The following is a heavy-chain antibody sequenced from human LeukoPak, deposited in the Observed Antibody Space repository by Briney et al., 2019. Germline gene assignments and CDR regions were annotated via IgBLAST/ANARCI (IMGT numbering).Heavy chain of an antibody. CDR2: IFSGDSES. V-gene: IGHV5-51*01. Sequence: GESLKISCKGSGYSFSNYWIGWLRQVPGKGLEWMGIIFSGDSESRYRPSFQGQVTISADKSITTAYLQWSSLKASDTAVYYCVRRENDYFDYWGQGTLVTVSS. CDR1: GYSFSNYW. J-gene: IGHJ4*02. CDR3: VRRENDYFDY.